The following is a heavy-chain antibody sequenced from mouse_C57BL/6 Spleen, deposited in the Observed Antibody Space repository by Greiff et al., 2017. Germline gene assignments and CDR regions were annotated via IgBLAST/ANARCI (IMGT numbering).Heavy chain of an antibody. J-gene: IGHJ2*01. V-gene: IGHV5-4*03. CDR3: ARGLTGTSPLDY. CDR2: ISDGGSYT. Sequence: DVMLVESGGGLVKPGGSLKLSCAASGFTFSSYAMSWVRQTPEKRLEWVATISDGGSYTYYPDNVKGRFTISRDNAKNNLYLQMSHLKSEDTAMYYCARGLTGTSPLDYWGQGTTLTVSS. D-gene: IGHD4-1*01. CDR1: GFTFSSYA.